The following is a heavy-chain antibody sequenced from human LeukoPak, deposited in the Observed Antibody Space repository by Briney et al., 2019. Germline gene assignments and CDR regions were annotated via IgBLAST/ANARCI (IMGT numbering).Heavy chain of an antibody. CDR1: GFTVSSNY. D-gene: IGHD6-13*01. Sequence: GGSLRLSCAASGFTVSSNYMSWVRQAPGKGLEWVSVIYSGGSTYYADSVKGRFTVSRDNSKNTLYLQMNSLRAEDTAVYYCVRGAYSSSWLNFDYWGQGTLVTVSS. CDR3: VRGAYSSSWLNFDY. CDR2: IYSGGST. J-gene: IGHJ4*02. V-gene: IGHV3-66*02.